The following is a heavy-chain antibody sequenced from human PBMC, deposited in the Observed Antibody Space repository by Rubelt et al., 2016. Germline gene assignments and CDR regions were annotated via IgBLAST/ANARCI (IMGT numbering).Heavy chain of an antibody. Sequence: QVQLVQSGAEVKRSGASVKVSCKTSGYTFTSYYIHWVRQAPGQGLEWMGIFNSNGGSTTYAQQFQGRVTMTRDTSTRTVDMDQGRLGSDDTAVYYCARVRQLSDYWGQGTLVTVSS. CDR1: GYTFTSYY. D-gene: IGHD6-6*01. CDR3: ARVRQLSDY. J-gene: IGHJ4*02. CDR2: FNSNGGST. V-gene: IGHV1-46*01.